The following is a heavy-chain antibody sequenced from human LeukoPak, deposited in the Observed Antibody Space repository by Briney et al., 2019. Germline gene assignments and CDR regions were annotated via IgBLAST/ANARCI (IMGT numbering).Heavy chain of an antibody. D-gene: IGHD2-15*01. V-gene: IGHV3-30*04. Sequence: PGGSLRLSCAASGFAFSKYAMHWVRQAPGKGLEWVTIISDDGRSNYADSVEGRFTISRDNSKNTLYLQMSSLRSEDTAVYYCVRGLFLCSGGSCSSGAFDYWGQGTLVTVSS. J-gene: IGHJ4*02. CDR3: VRGLFLCSGGSCSSGAFDY. CDR1: GFAFSKYA. CDR2: ISDDGRS.